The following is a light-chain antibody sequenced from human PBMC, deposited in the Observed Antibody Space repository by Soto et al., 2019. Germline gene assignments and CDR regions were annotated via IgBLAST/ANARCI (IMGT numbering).Light chain of an antibody. Sequence: EIVLTQSPATLSLSPGERATLSCRASQSVSSYLAWYQQKPGQAPRLLIYDASNRATGIPARFSGSGSGADFTLTISSQEPEDFAVYYCQQRSNWPTFGQGTRLE. CDR3: QQRSNWPT. CDR1: QSVSSY. V-gene: IGKV3-11*01. J-gene: IGKJ5*01. CDR2: DAS.